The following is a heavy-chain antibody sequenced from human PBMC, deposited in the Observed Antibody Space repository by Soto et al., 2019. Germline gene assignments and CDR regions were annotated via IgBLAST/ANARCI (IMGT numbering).Heavy chain of an antibody. CDR3: TRVLSKTSGYYFEF. CDR1: GFSFSRYG. CDR2: IWYDGSNQ. V-gene: IGHV3-33*01. J-gene: IGHJ4*02. Sequence: QEQLVESGGGVVQPGGTLKLSCAASGFSFSRYGIHWVRQTPGKGLEWVAVIWYDGSNQYYADFVKGRFTISRDNFKNMAFLQMNSLRAEDTAVYYCTRVLSKTSGYYFEFWGQGTLVTVS. D-gene: IGHD2-2*01.